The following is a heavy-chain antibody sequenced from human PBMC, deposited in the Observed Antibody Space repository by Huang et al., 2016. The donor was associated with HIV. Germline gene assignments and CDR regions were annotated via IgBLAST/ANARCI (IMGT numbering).Heavy chain of an antibody. CDR1: GGSFSGYY. J-gene: IGHJ6*03. Sequence: QVQLQQWGAGLLRPSETLSLTCAVYGGSFSGYYGTWIRQPPGKGLEWIGESNHREDTNYNPSLKIRVTISVDTSRNQFSLTLTSVTAADTAVYYCARGQGGYYYYYMDVWGKGTTVTVSS. V-gene: IGHV4-34*01. CDR2: SNHREDT. CDR3: ARGQGGYYYYYMDV.